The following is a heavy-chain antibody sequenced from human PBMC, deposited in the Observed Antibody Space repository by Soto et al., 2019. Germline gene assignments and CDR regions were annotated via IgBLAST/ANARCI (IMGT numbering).Heavy chain of an antibody. CDR3: ARDFSYDFWSGYTTDY. V-gene: IGHV4-4*02. J-gene: IGHJ4*02. Sequence: SETLSLTCAVSGGSISSSNWWSWVRQPPGKGLEWIGEIYHSGSTNYNPSLKSRVTISVDKSKNQFSLKLSSVTAADTAVYYCARDFSYDFWSGYTTDYWGQGTLVTVSS. D-gene: IGHD3-3*01. CDR2: IYHSGST. CDR1: GGSISSSNW.